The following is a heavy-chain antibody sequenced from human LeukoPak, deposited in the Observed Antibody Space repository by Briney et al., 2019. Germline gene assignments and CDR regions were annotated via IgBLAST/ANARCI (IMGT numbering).Heavy chain of an antibody. CDR1: GGSISSSSYY. J-gene: IGHJ3*02. V-gene: IGHV4-39*07. CDR2: IYYSGST. D-gene: IGHD3-16*02. CDR3: ARDLYRPPVIHDAFDI. Sequence: SETLSLTCTVSGGSISSSSYYWGWIRQPPGKGLEWIGSIYYSGSTYYNPSLKSRVTISVDTSKNQFSLKLSSVTAADTAMYYCARDLYRPPVIHDAFDIWGQGTMVTVSS.